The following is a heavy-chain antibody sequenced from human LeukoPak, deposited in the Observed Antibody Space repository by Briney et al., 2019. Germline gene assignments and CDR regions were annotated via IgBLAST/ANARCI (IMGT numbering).Heavy chain of an antibody. CDR2: INWNGGST. Sequence: GGFLRLSCAASGFTFDDYGMNWVRQAPGKGLEWVSGINWNGGSTGYADSVKGRFTISRDNSKNTLYLQMNSLRAEDTAMYYCANGPHYNILTGFYKVRSHLDYWGQGTLVTVSS. CDR1: GFTFDDYG. J-gene: IGHJ4*02. D-gene: IGHD3-9*01. V-gene: IGHV3-20*04. CDR3: ANGPHYNILTGFYKVRSHLDY.